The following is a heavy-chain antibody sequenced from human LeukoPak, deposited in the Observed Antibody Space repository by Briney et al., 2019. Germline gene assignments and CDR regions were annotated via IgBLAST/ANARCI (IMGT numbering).Heavy chain of an antibody. J-gene: IGHJ3*02. Sequence: GGSLRLSCAASGFTVSSNYMSWVRQAPGKGLEWVSVIYSGGSTYYADSVKGRFTISRDNSKNTLYLQMNSLRAEDTAVYYCAREREDYYDRRAFDIWGQGTMVTVSS. V-gene: IGHV3-53*01. CDR2: IYSGGST. CDR3: AREREDYYDRRAFDI. CDR1: GFTVSSNY. D-gene: IGHD3-22*01.